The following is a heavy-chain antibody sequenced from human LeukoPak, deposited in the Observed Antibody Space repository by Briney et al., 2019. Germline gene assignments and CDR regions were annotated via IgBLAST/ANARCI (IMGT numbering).Heavy chain of an antibody. CDR1: GFTFSRYS. CDR2: ISGSGNKI. Sequence: PGGSLRLSCAASGFTFSRYSMNWVRQAAGKGLEWLSYISGSGNKIYYADSVKGRFTVSRDNAKNSLYLQMDSLSADDAAVFYCARGGTGDGNYFDNWGQGTLVTVSS. J-gene: IGHJ4*02. V-gene: IGHV3-48*01. D-gene: IGHD7-27*01. CDR3: ARGGTGDGNYFDN.